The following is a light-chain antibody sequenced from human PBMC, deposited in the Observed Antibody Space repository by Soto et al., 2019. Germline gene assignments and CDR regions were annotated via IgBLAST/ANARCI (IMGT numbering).Light chain of an antibody. CDR2: EVS. CDR1: SSDVGGYNY. CDR3: SSYRSGATLN. J-gene: IGLJ1*01. Sequence: QSALTQPASVSGSPGQSITISCTGSSSDVGGYNYVSWYQQHPGKAPKLMIYEVSNRPSGVSNRFSGSKSGNTASLTISGLQTEDEADYYCSSYRSGATLNFGTGTKVTVL. V-gene: IGLV2-14*01.